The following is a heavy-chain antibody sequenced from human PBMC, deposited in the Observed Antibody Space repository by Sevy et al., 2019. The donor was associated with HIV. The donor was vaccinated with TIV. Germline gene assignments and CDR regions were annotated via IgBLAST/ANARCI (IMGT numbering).Heavy chain of an antibody. CDR3: ARDGIVVVVAASDRNWFDP. Sequence: ASVKVSCKASGYTFTGYYMHWVRQAPGQGLEWMGRMNPNSGGTNYAQKFQGRVTMTRDTSISTAYMELSRLRSDDTAVYYCARDGIVVVVAASDRNWFDPWGQGTLVTVSS. CDR2: MNPNSGGT. D-gene: IGHD2-15*01. CDR1: GYTFTGYY. J-gene: IGHJ5*02. V-gene: IGHV1-2*06.